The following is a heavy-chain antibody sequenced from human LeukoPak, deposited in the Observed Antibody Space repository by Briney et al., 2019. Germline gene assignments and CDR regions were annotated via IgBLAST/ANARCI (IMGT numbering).Heavy chain of an antibody. CDR3: VRCQTGTRLYYFDY. CDR1: GFIFSDYY. D-gene: IGHD3-16*01. V-gene: IGHV3-72*01. Sequence: PGGSLRLSCAGSGFIFSDYYVDWVRQAPGKGLEWVGRSRNKANSYTTEYAASVKGRFTISRDDSQSSLYLQMNSLKVEDTAVYFCVRCQTGTRLYYFDYWGQGTLVTVSS. J-gene: IGHJ4*02. CDR2: SRNKANSYTT.